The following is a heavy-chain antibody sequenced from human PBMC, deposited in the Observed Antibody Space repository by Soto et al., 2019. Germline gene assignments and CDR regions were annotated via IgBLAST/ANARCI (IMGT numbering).Heavy chain of an antibody. CDR3: ARETHGSYGYPGY. J-gene: IGHJ4*02. CDR1: GGSISSGGYY. CDR2: IYYSGST. D-gene: IGHD5-18*01. V-gene: IGHV4-31*03. Sequence: SETLSLTCTVSGGSISSGGYYWSWIRQHPGKGLEWIGYIYYSGSTYYNPSLKSRVTISVDTSKNQFSLKLSSVTAADTAVYYCARETHGSYGYPGYWGQGTLVTVSS.